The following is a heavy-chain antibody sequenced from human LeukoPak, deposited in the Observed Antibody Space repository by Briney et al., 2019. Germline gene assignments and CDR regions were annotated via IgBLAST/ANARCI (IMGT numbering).Heavy chain of an antibody. CDR3: ARDGAPRGYCSGGSCYPRGGYYYYYYMDV. J-gene: IGHJ6*03. D-gene: IGHD2-15*01. Sequence: AGGSLRLSCAASGFTFSSYAMHWVRQAPGKGLEWVAVISYDGSNKYYAGSVKGRFTISRDNSKNTLYLQMNSLRAEDTAVYYCARDGAPRGYCSGGSCYPRGGYYYYYYMDVWGKGTTVTVSS. CDR1: GFTFSSYA. CDR2: ISYDGSNK. V-gene: IGHV3-30*04.